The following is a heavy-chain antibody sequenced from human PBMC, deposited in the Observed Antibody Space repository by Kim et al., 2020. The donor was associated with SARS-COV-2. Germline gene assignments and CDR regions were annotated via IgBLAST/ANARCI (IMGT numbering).Heavy chain of an antibody. CDR3: ARSSPGTYYGMDV. Sequence: SETLSLTCAVSGGSISSSNWWRWVRQPPGKGLEWIGEIYHSGSTNYNPSLKSRVTISVDKSKNQFSLKLSSVTAADTAVYYCARSSPGTYYGMDVWGQGTTVTVSS. V-gene: IGHV4-4*02. D-gene: IGHD6-13*01. J-gene: IGHJ6*02. CDR1: GGSISSSNW. CDR2: IYHSGST.